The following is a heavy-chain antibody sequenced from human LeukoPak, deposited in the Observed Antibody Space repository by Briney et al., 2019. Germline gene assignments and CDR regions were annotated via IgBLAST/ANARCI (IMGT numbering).Heavy chain of an antibody. V-gene: IGHV3-23*01. D-gene: IGHD4-17*01. CDR3: AKVGLRLGGDY. CDR1: GFNFRSFA. J-gene: IGHJ4*02. Sequence: GGSLRLSCAASGFNFRSFAMSWVRQAPGKGLEWVSGISDSGGTTYLADSVKGRFTISRDSSKNTLYLQMNSLRVEDTAVYYCAKVGLRLGGDYWGQGTLVTVSS. CDR2: ISDSGGTT.